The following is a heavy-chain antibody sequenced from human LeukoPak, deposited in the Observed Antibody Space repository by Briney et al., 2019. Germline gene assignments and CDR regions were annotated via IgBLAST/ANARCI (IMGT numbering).Heavy chain of an antibody. CDR3: ARDSPGYLAYDS. J-gene: IGHJ4*02. CDR2: IKEDGSAT. D-gene: IGHD1-1*01. CDR1: GFTFSTYW. Sequence: GGSLRLSCAASGFTFSTYWMTWVRQAPWKGPEWVANIKEDGSATYYVDSVKGRSTISRDNAKKSLYLQMTSLRAEDTAVYYCARDSPGYLAYDSWGQGTLVTVSS. V-gene: IGHV3-7*04.